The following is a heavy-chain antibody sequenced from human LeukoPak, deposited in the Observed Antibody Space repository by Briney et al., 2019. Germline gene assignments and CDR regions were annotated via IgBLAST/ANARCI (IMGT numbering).Heavy chain of an antibody. CDR3: ARDGPENFWSGYYTGLYYYYGMDV. CDR1: GYTFTSYD. J-gene: IGHJ6*02. V-gene: IGHV1-8*01. D-gene: IGHD3-3*01. Sequence: ASVKVSCKASGYTFTSYDINWVRQATGQGLEWMGWMNPNSGNSGYAQKFQGRVTMTRNTSISTAYMELSSLRSEDTAVYYCARDGPENFWSGYYTGLYYYYGMDVWGQGTTVTVSS. CDR2: MNPNSGNS.